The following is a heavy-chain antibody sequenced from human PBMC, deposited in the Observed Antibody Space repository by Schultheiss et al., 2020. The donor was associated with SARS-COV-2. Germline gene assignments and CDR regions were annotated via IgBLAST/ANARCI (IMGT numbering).Heavy chain of an antibody. CDR2: ISAYNGNT. J-gene: IGHJ3*02. Sequence: ASVKVSCKASGYTFSNFGFAWVRQAPGQGLEWMGWISAYNGNTKNAQTLQDRVTMTTDTSTSTAYMELRSLRSDDTAVYYCVREGVTWDAYDIWGQGTLVTVSS. V-gene: IGHV1-18*01. D-gene: IGHD3-3*01. CDR1: GYTFSNFG. CDR3: VREGVTWDAYDI.